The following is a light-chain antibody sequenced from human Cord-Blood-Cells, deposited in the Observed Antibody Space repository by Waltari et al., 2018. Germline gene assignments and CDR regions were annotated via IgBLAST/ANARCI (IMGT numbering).Light chain of an antibody. CDR3: SSYTSSSTPYV. CDR2: DVS. V-gene: IGLV2-14*01. J-gene: IGLJ1*01. Sequence: QSALTQPASVSGSPGQAITLSCTGTSSDGGGYNHVSWYQQHPGTAPKLMIYDVSNRPSGVSNRFSGSKSGNTASLTISGLQAEDEADYYCSSYTSSSTPYVFGTGTKVTVL. CDR1: SSDGGGYNH.